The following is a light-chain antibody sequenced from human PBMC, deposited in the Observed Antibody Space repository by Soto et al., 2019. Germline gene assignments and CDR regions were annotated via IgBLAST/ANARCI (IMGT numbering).Light chain of an antibody. CDR2: DVS. Sequence: IQMTQSPSTLCASVGDRVTVACRSSQSISSWLAWYQQKPGKAPKLLIYDVSSLESGVPPRFSGSGSGTDFTLTISSLQPEDFAVYYCQQRARWPSTFGPGTKVDI. J-gene: IGKJ2*02. V-gene: IGKV1-5*01. CDR1: QSISSW. CDR3: QQRARWPST.